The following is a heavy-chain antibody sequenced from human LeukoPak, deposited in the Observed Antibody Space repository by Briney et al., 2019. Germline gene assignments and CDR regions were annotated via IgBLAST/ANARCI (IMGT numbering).Heavy chain of an antibody. J-gene: IGHJ4*02. Sequence: SGGSLSLSCAASGHTFSDYAMIWFRQAPGKGLEWVSTITSGFTPHYADSVKGRFTISRDNSKNMFHLQLNSLRAEDTAVYYCAKDYSDSRVADVFFEHCGQGTPVTVSS. V-gene: IGHV3-23*01. D-gene: IGHD2-15*01. CDR3: AKDYSDSRVADVFFEH. CDR1: GHTFSDYA. CDR2: ITSGFTP.